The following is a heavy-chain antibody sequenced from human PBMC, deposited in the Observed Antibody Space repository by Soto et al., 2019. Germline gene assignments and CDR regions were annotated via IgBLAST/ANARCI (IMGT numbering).Heavy chain of an antibody. CDR3: ARGRYGDY. V-gene: IGHV1-18*01. CDR2: ISDHNGNT. D-gene: IGHD1-1*01. CDR1: GYAFTTYG. Sequence: QVHLVQSGAEVKKPGASVKVSCKGSGYAFTTYGITWVRQAPGQGPEWMGWISDHNGNTNYAQKLQGRVTVTRDTSTSTAYMELRSLRPDDTAVYYCARGRYGDYWGQGALVTVSS. J-gene: IGHJ4*02.